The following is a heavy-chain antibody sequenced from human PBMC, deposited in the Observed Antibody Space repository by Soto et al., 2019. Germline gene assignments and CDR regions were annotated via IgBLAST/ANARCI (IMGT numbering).Heavy chain of an antibody. Sequence: KGIEWIGHIYYSGSTNYNPSLKSRVTISLDTSKHQFSLQLSSVTAADTAVYYCARDRGFWSGYPGAMVYSGMHGGGQGSTVTDSS. J-gene: IGHJ6*02. V-gene: IGHV4-59*01. D-gene: IGHD3-3*01. CDR3: ARDRGFWSGYPGAMVYSGMHG. CDR2: IYYSGST.